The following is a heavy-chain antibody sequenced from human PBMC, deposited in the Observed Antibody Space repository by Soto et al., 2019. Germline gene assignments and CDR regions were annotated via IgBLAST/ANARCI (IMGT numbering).Heavy chain of an antibody. Sequence: SETLSLTCTVSGGSISSYYWSWIRQPPGKGLEWIGYIYYSGSTNYNPSLKSRVTISVDTSKNPFSLKLSSVTAADTAVYYCARDREGDGYSRYYYYYGMDVWGQGTTVTVSS. D-gene: IGHD5-18*01. V-gene: IGHV4-59*01. CDR1: GGSISSYY. J-gene: IGHJ6*02. CDR3: ARDREGDGYSRYYYYYGMDV. CDR2: IYYSGST.